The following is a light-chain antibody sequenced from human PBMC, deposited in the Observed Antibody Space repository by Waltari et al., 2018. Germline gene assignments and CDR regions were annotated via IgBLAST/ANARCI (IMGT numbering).Light chain of an antibody. V-gene: IGLV8-61*01. CDR3: LFYMGSGIWV. J-gene: IGLJ3*02. CDR2: NGK. CDR1: SGSVSSNSY. Sequence: QTVVTQEPSLSVSPGGTVTLTCALSSGSVSSNSYASWYPQTPGQAPRPLVDNGKIRSSGVPGRCSGSILGNKAALTITGAQADDESDYYCLFYMGSGIWVFGGGTKLTVL.